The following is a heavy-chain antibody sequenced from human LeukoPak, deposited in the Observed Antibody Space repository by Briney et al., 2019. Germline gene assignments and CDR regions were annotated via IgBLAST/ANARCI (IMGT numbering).Heavy chain of an antibody. D-gene: IGHD3-3*01. CDR1: GGTFSSYA. J-gene: IGHJ4*02. CDR3: ARGRTLFGIDY. Sequence: ASVKVSCTASGGTFSSYAISWVRQAPGQGLEWMGRIIPILGIANYAQKLQGRVTMTTDTSTSTAYMELRSLRSDDTAVYYCARGRTLFGIDYWGQGTLVTVSS. CDR2: IIPILGIA. V-gene: IGHV1-69*04.